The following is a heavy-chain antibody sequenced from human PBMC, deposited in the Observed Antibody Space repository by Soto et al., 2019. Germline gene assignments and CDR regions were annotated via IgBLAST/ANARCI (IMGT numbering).Heavy chain of an antibody. D-gene: IGHD2-15*01. V-gene: IGHV1-3*01. CDR3: ARGWGYCSGGSCPDY. CDR1: GYTFTSYA. CDR2: INAGNGNT. J-gene: IGHJ4*02. Sequence: ASVKVSCKASGYTFTSYAMHWVRQAPGQRLEWMGWINAGNGNTKYSQKFQGRVTITRDTSASTAYMELSSLRSEDTAVYYCARGWGYCSGGSCPDYWGQGTLVTVSS.